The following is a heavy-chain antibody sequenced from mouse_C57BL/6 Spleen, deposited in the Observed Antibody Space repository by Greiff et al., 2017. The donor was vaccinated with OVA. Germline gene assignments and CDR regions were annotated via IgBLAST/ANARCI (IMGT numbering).Heavy chain of an antibody. V-gene: IGHV1-52*01. Sequence: QVQLQQPGAELVRPGSSVKLSCKASGYTFTSYWMHWVKQRPIQGLEWIGNIDPSGSETHYNQKFKDKATLTVDKSSSTAYMQLSSLTSEDSAVYYCARRNGNYLFAYWGQGTLVTVSA. J-gene: IGHJ3*01. D-gene: IGHD2-1*01. CDR2: IDPSGSET. CDR1: GYTFTSYW. CDR3: ARRNGNYLFAY.